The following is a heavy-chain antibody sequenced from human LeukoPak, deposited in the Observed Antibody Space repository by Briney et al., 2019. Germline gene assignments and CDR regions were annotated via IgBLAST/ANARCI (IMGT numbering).Heavy chain of an antibody. CDR1: EGTFSSYA. V-gene: IGHV1-69*05. J-gene: IGHJ3*02. CDR2: IIPIFGTA. Sequence: SVKVSCKASEGTFSSYAISWVRQAPGQGLEWMGGIIPIFGTANYAQKFQGRVTITTDESTSTAYMELSSLRSEDTAVYYCTTDSDDAFDIWGQGTMVTVSS. CDR3: TTDSDDAFDI.